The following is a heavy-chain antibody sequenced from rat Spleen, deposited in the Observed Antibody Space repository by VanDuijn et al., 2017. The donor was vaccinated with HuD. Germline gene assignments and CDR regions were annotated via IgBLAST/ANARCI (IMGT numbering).Heavy chain of an antibody. CDR3: ARWGSTEGTISDY. Sequence: EVQLQESGPGLVKPSQSLSLTCSVTGYSITSSYRWNWIRKFPGNKLEWMGYINSAGSTNYNPSLKSRISITRDTSKNQFFLQVNSVTTEDTATYYCARWGSTEGTISDYWGQGVMVTVSS. CDR1: GYSITSSYR. CDR2: INSAGST. V-gene: IGHV3-3*01. J-gene: IGHJ2*01. D-gene: IGHD1-11*01.